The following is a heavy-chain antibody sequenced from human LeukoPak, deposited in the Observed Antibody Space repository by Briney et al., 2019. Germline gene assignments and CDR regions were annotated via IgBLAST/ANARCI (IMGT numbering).Heavy chain of an antibody. J-gene: IGHJ4*02. CDR1: GFTVSSNY. Sequence: GGSLRLSCAASGFTVSSNYMSWVRQAPGKGLEWVSVIYSGGSTYYADSVQGRFTISRDNSKNTLYLQMSSLRAEDTAVYYCARGCYYERSGYCPFDYWGPGTLVTVSS. D-gene: IGHD3-22*01. CDR3: ARGCYYERSGYCPFDY. CDR2: IYSGGST. V-gene: IGHV3-53*01.